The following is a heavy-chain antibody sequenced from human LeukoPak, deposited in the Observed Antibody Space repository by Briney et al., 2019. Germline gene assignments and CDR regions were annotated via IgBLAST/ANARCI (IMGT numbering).Heavy chain of an antibody. Sequence: GGSLRLSCAASGFTFSSYGMSWVRQAPGKGLEWVSAISGSGGSTYYADSVKGRFTISRDNSKNTLYLQMNSLRVEDTAVYYCAKVGYGDYDYYYYYYMDVWGKGTAVTISS. CDR1: GFTFSSYG. J-gene: IGHJ6*03. D-gene: IGHD4-17*01. CDR3: AKVGYGDYDYYYYYYMDV. V-gene: IGHV3-23*01. CDR2: ISGSGGST.